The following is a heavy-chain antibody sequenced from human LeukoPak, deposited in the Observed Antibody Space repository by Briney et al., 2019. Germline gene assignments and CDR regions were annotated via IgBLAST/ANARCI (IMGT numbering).Heavy chain of an antibody. J-gene: IGHJ4*02. CDR1: GFTFSSYG. D-gene: IGHD3-10*01. CDR2: ISGSGGSA. CDR3: AKALNSQGGSYYYSVTVDY. V-gene: IGHV3-23*01. Sequence: GGTLSLSCAASGFTFSSYGMSWVRQAPGKGVEWVSGISGSGGSAYYADSVKGRFPISRDNSKNTLYLQMNSLRAEDTAAYYCAKALNSQGGSYYYSVTVDYWGQGTLVTVSS.